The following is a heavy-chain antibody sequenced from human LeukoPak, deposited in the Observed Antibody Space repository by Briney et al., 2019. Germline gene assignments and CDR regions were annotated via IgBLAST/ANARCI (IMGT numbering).Heavy chain of an antibody. V-gene: IGHV3-30-3*01. D-gene: IGHD2-2*01. CDR3: ARVSGYCSSTSCYVHYLDF. J-gene: IGHJ4*02. CDR2: ISYDGGNK. CDR1: GFIFSSYA. Sequence: GGSLRLSCAASGFIFSSYAMHWVRQAPGKGLEWVTFISYDGGNKYYADSVKGRFTISRDNSKNTLYLQMNSLRAEDTAVYYCARVSGYCSSTSCYVHYLDFWGQGTLVTVSS.